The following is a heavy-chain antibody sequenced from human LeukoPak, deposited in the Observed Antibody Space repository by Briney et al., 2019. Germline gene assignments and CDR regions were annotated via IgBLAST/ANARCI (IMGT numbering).Heavy chain of an antibody. CDR2: IYTSGST. CDR1: GGSISSYC. J-gene: IGHJ4*02. CDR3: ARERGSSSWYELSFDY. Sequence: PSETLSLTCTVSGGSISSYCWSWIRQPAGKGLEWIGRIYTSGSTNYNPSLKSRVTMSVDTSKNQFSLKLSSVTAAGTAVYYCARERGSSSWYELSFDYWGQGTLVTVSS. V-gene: IGHV4-4*07. D-gene: IGHD6-13*01.